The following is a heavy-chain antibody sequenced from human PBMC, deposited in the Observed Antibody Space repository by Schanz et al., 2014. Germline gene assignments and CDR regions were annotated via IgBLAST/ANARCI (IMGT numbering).Heavy chain of an antibody. D-gene: IGHD2-8*02. Sequence: EVQLVESGGGLVKPGGSLRLSCLASGFAFSSYGMNWLRQAPGKGLEWVSVIGVDGTTTYYADSVKGRFTISRDNSKSTLYVEMNSLRVEDTAVYYCAKTLFPGGTQTFGNWGRGTLVTVSS. CDR2: IGVDGTTT. V-gene: IGHV3-23*04. CDR3: AKTLFPGGTQTFGN. CDR1: GFAFSSYG. J-gene: IGHJ4*02.